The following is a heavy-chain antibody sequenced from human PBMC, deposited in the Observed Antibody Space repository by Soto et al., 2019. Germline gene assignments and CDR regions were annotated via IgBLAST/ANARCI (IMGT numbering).Heavy chain of an antibody. D-gene: IGHD3-3*01. V-gene: IGHV1-3*01. CDR1: GYTFTSYA. J-gene: IGHJ4*02. Sequence: ASVKVSCKASGYTFTSYAMHWVRQAPGQRLEWMGRINAGNGNTKYSQKFQGRVTITRDTSASTVYMELSSLSFEDTAVFYCARVSVTHTIFGVVIILNDYWGQGTLVTVSS. CDR2: INAGNGNT. CDR3: ARVSVTHTIFGVVIILNDY.